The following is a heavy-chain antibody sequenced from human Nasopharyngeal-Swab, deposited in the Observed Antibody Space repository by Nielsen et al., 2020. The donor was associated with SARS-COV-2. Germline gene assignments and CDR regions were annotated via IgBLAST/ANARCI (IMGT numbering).Heavy chain of an antibody. Sequence: GESLKISCAASGFTISNYGMDWVRQAPGKGLEWVSHMSSSGGTIYYADSVKGRFPISRDNAKNSIYLQMNSLRAEDTAVYYCRGWLATFDIWGLGALVPVSS. CDR3: RGWLATFDI. V-gene: IGHV3-48*03. J-gene: IGHJ3*02. CDR1: GFTISNYG. D-gene: IGHD3-22*01. CDR2: MSSSGGTI.